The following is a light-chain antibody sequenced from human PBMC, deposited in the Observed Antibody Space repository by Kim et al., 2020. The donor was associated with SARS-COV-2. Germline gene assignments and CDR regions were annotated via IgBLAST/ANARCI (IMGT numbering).Light chain of an antibody. CDR2: DVS. V-gene: IGLV2-14*03. J-gene: IGLJ1*01. CDR3: SSYTSGSTNYV. CDR1: SSDVGSYSY. Sequence: QSIPLSCTGTSSDVGSYSYVSWYQQHPGKAPKLMIYDVSNRPSGVSNRFSGSKSANTASLTISGLQAEDEADYYCSSYTSGSTNYVFGTGTKVTVL.